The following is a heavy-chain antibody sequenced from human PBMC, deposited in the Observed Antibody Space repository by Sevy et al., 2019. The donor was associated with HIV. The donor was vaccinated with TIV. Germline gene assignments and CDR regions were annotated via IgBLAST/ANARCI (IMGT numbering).Heavy chain of an antibody. CDR3: ARDDGNYYFHY. V-gene: IGHV3-7*01. Sequence: GESLKISCAASGFTFSKYWMGWVRQAPGKGLEGVANIKQDAGQKYYVDSVKGRFIISRDNAKNSLYLQMNSLRAEDTAVYFCARDDGNYYFHYWGQGTLVTVSS. CDR2: IKQDAGQK. D-gene: IGHD1-7*01. CDR1: GFTFSKYW. J-gene: IGHJ4*02.